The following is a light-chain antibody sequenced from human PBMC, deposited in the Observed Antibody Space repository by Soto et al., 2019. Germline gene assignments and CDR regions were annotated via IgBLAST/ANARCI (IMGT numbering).Light chain of an antibody. CDR3: QQYNTWPLT. CDR2: GAS. V-gene: IGKV3-15*01. Sequence: EIVMTQSPATLSVSPGERAPLSCRARQSVSSNLAWYQQKPGQPPRLLIYGASTRATGIPARFSGSGSETDFTLTISSLQSEDFAVYYCQQYNTWPLTFGAGTKVDIK. J-gene: IGKJ4*01. CDR1: QSVSSN.